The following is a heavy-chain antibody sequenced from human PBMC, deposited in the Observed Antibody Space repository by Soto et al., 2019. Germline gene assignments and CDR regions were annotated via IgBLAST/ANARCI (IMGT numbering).Heavy chain of an antibody. J-gene: IGHJ4*02. D-gene: IGHD6-6*01. CDR1: GYTFTSYG. Sequence: QVQLVQYGAEVKKPAASVTVSCKASGYTFTSYGISWVRQAPGQGLEWMGWISAYNGNTNYAQKLQGRVAMTTATTTSTAYMELGSLRSDDTAVYYCARGGEYSSSSVLDFWCQGTLVTVSS. V-gene: IGHV1-18*04. CDR2: ISAYNGNT. CDR3: ARGGEYSSSSVLDF.